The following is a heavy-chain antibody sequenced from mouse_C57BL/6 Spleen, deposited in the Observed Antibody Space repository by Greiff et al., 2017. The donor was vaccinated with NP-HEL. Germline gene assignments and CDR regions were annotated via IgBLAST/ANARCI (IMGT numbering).Heavy chain of an antibody. CDR2: ISSGGDYI. CDR3: TRDKRNDYDVGFAY. CDR1: GFTFSSYA. V-gene: IGHV5-9-1*02. J-gene: IGHJ3*01. D-gene: IGHD2-4*01. Sequence: EVMLVESGEGLVKPGGSLKLSCAASGFTFSSYAMSWVRQTPEKRLEWVAYISSGGDYIYYADTVKGRLTISRDNARNTLYLQMSSLKSEDKAMYYCTRDKRNDYDVGFAYWGQGTLVTVSA.